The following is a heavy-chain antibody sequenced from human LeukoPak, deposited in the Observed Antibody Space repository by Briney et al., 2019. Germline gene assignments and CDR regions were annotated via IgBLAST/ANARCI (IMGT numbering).Heavy chain of an antibody. CDR1: GFTFSSYA. J-gene: IGHJ4*02. CDR3: ARRKGYCSSTRKCYYFDY. Sequence: GGSLRLSCAASGFTFSSYAMSWIRQAPGKGLEWVSYISSSGSTIYYADSVKGRFTISRDNAKNSLYLQMNSLRAEDTAVYYCARRKGYCSSTRKCYYFDYWGQGTLVTVSS. V-gene: IGHV3-11*01. D-gene: IGHD2-2*01. CDR2: ISSSGSTI.